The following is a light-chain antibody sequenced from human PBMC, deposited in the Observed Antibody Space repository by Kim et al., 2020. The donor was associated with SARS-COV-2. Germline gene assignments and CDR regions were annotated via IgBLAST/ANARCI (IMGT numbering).Light chain of an antibody. CDR1: NIGSKS. J-gene: IGLJ3*02. CDR3: QVWDSSSDNPV. Sequence: APGKTARITCGGNNIGSKSVHWYQQKPGQAPVLVIYYDSDRPSGIPERFSGSNSGNTATLTISRVEAGDEADYYCQVWDSSSDNPVIGGGTQLTVL. CDR2: YDS. V-gene: IGLV3-21*04.